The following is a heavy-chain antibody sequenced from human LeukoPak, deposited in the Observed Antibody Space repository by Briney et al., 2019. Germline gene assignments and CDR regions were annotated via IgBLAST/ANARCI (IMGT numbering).Heavy chain of an antibody. Sequence: ASVKVSCKASGYTFTNYNVNWVRQATGQGLEWMGWMNPISGYTGYAQKFQGRVTMTRDTSISTAYMELSSLRSEDTAVYYCARGPGATEGGDYWGQGTLVTVSS. CDR3: ARGPGATEGGDY. CDR2: MNPISGYT. V-gene: IGHV1-8*01. D-gene: IGHD1-26*01. J-gene: IGHJ4*02. CDR1: GYTFTNYN.